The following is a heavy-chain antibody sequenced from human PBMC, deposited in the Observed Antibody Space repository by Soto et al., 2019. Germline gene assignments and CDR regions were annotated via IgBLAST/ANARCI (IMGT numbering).Heavy chain of an antibody. V-gene: IGHV1-3*01. CDR2: INAGNGNT. Sequence: ASVKVSCKASGYTFTSYAMHWVRQAPGQRLEWMGWINAGNGNTKYSQKFQGRVTITRDTSASTAYMELSSLRSEDTAVYYCARDLVDSGYDLGHAFDIWGQGTMVTVPS. J-gene: IGHJ3*02. CDR1: GYTFTSYA. D-gene: IGHD5-12*01. CDR3: ARDLVDSGYDLGHAFDI.